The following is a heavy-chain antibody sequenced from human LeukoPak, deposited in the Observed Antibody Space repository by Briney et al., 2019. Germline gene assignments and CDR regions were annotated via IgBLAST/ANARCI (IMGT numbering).Heavy chain of an antibody. CDR2: INHSGST. CDR1: GGSISSGSYY. D-gene: IGHD5-18*01. Sequence: PSETLSLTCTVSGGSISSGSYYWSWIRQPPGKGLEWIGEINHSGSTNYNPSLKSRVTISVDTSKNQFSLKLSSVTAADTAVYYCARGRVDTLYYYYMDVWGKGTTVTVSS. J-gene: IGHJ6*03. CDR3: ARGRVDTLYYYYMDV. V-gene: IGHV4-39*07.